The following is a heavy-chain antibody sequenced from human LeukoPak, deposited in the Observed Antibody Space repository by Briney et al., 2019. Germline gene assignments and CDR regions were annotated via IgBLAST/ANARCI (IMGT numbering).Heavy chain of an antibody. Sequence: GGSLRLSCAASGFTFSSYAMSWVRQAPEKGLEWVSAISGSGGSTYYADSVKGRFTISRDNSKNTLYLQMNNLGAEDTAIYYCAKDKVAVPRPYYFDYWGQGTLVTVSS. CDR3: AKDKVAVPRPYYFDY. CDR1: GFTFSSYA. CDR2: ISGSGGST. V-gene: IGHV3-23*01. J-gene: IGHJ4*02. D-gene: IGHD2-15*01.